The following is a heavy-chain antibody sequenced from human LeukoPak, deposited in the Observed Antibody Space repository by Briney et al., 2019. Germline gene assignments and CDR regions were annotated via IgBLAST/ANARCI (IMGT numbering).Heavy chain of an antibody. Sequence: SETLSLTCAVYGGSFSGYYWSWIRQPPGKGLEWIGEINHSGSTNYNPSLKSRVTISVDTSKNQFSLKLSSVTAADTAVYYCARSHYDISTGYYKDWFDPWGQGTLVTVSS. J-gene: IGHJ5*02. CDR3: ARSHYDISTGYYKDWFDP. D-gene: IGHD3-9*01. CDR2: INHSGST. CDR1: GGSFSGYY. V-gene: IGHV4-34*01.